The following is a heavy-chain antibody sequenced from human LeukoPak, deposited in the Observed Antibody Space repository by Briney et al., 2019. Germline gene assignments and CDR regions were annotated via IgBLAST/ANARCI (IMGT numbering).Heavy chain of an antibody. Sequence: YPGGSLRLSCAGSCFACSRQSMNWFRQPPGKRLERVSSISSSSSHICYADSVKGRFTISRDNAKNSLYLQMNSLRAGDTAVYYCARDAQWLVPEGYYYYMDVWGKGITVTVAS. CDR3: ARDAQWLVPEGYYYYMDV. D-gene: IGHD6-19*01. V-gene: IGHV3-21*06. J-gene: IGHJ6*03. CDR1: CFACSRQS. CDR2: ISSSSSHI.